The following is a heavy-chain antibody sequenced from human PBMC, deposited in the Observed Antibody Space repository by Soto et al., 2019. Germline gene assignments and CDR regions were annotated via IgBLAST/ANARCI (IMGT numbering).Heavy chain of an antibody. CDR2: IKPDGSEK. J-gene: IGHJ4*02. CDR1: GFTFNSYY. V-gene: IGHV3-7*03. CDR3: VRDWRDGYDHSFNH. Sequence: PGGSLRLSCAASGFTFNSYYMSWVRQAPGEGLEWVANIKPDGSEKYYVDSVEGRFTISRDNARNSLYPQMNSLRAEDTAVYYCVRDWRDGYDHSFNHWGQGTPVTVSS. D-gene: IGHD5-12*01.